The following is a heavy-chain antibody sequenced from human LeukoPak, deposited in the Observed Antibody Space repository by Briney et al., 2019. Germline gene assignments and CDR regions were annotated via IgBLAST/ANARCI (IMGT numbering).Heavy chain of an antibody. J-gene: IGHJ6*04. CDR2: IRYDGGNT. V-gene: IGHV3-30*02. Sequence: GGSLRLSCAASGFTFSNYAMQWVRQAPGMGLEWVAFIRYDGGNTYYADSVKGRFTISRDNAKNSLYLQMNSLRAEDTAVYYCAELGITMIGGVWGKGTTVTISS. CDR1: GFTFSNYA. CDR3: AELGITMIGGV. D-gene: IGHD3-10*02.